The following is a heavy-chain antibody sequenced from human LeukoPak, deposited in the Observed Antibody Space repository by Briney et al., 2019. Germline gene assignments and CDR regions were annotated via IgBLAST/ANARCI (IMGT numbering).Heavy chain of an antibody. V-gene: IGHV3-48*04. D-gene: IGHD3-22*01. J-gene: IGHJ5*02. CDR2: ISRSSNSI. Sequence: PGGSLRLSCEASGFTFSNHAMNWVRQAPGKGLEWVSYISRSSNSIYYADSVEGRFIVSRDNAQSSLYLQMNSLRAEDTAVYYCARDTGSGYYSNNWFDPWGQGTLVTVSS. CDR3: ARDTGSGYYSNNWFDP. CDR1: GFTFSNHA.